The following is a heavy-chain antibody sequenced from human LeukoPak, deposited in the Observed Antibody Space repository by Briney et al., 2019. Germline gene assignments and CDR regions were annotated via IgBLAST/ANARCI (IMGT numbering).Heavy chain of an antibody. CDR2: IYTSGST. J-gene: IGHJ2*01. V-gene: IGHV4-4*07. CDR1: GGSLISYY. D-gene: IGHD3-22*01. Sequence: SETLSLTCTVSGGSLISYYWSWIRQPAGKGLEWIGRIYTSGSTNYNPSLKSRVTISVDTSKNQFSLKLSSVTAADTAVYYCARDHYYYDSSGYSLPYWYFDLWGRGTLVTVSS. CDR3: ARDHYYYDSSGYSLPYWYFDL.